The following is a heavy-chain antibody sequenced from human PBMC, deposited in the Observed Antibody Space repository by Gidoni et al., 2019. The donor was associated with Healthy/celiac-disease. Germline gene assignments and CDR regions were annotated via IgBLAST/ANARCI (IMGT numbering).Heavy chain of an antibody. CDR1: GCSISSGSYY. J-gene: IGHJ6*03. D-gene: IGHD3-3*01. CDR3: ARERDGGDYYYYYMDV. Sequence: QVQLQESGPGLVKPSQTLSLTCTVSGCSISSGSYYWGWIRQPAGKGLEWIGRIYTSGSTNYNPSLKSRVTISVDTSKNQFSLKLSSVTAADTAVYYCARERDGGDYYYYYMDVWGKGTTVTVSS. V-gene: IGHV4-61*02. CDR2: IYTSGST.